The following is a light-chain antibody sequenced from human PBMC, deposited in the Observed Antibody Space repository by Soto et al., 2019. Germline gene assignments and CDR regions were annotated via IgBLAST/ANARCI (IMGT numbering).Light chain of an antibody. CDR3: QQYDTFPRT. V-gene: IGKV3-20*01. Sequence: EIVLTQSPGTLSLSPGDRATLACRASQSLSSNYLAWYQQKPGQAPRLLIYGASSRATDIPDRFSGSGSGTDFALTIPRLDPADFAVYFCQQYDTFPRTFGQGTKVEIQ. CDR2: GAS. CDR1: QSLSSNY. J-gene: IGKJ1*01.